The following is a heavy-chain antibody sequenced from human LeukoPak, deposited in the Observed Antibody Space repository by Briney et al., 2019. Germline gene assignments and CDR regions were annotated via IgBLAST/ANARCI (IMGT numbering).Heavy chain of an antibody. J-gene: IGHJ4*02. CDR1: GYTFTSYG. D-gene: IGHD6-13*01. V-gene: IGHV1-18*01. Sequence: GASVKVSCKASGYTFTSYGITWVRQVPGQGLEWMGWINANNGNTNYAQNLQGRVTMTRDTSTSTAYMEVRSLRSDDTAVYYCARGPIAAAGDYWGKGTLVAVSS. CDR3: ARGPIAAAGDY. CDR2: INANNGNT.